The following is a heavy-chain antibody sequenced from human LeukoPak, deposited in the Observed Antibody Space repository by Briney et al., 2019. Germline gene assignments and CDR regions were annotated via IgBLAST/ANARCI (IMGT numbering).Heavy chain of an antibody. D-gene: IGHD5-12*01. V-gene: IGHV4-30-2*01. CDR1: GGSISSGGYS. CDR2: IYHSGST. CDR3: ARGNSGYDPGWFDP. Sequence: PSQTLSLTCAVSGGSISSGGYSWGWIRQPPGKGLEWIVYIYHSGSTYYHPSLKSRVTISVDRSKNQFSLKLSSVTAADTAVYYCARGNSGYDPGWFDPWGQGTLVTVSS. J-gene: IGHJ5*02.